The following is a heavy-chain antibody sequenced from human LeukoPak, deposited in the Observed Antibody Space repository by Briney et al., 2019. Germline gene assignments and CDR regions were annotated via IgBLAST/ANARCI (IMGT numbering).Heavy chain of an antibody. D-gene: IGHD2-15*01. V-gene: IGHV3-7*01. J-gene: IGHJ3*02. Sequence: GGSLRLSCAASGFTSSSYWMSWVRQAPGKGLEWVANIKQDGREKSYVDSVKGRFTISRDNAKNSRYLQMNSLRAEDTAVYYCATSQSTSGQYGNAFDIWGQGTMVTVSS. CDR2: IKQDGREK. CDR3: ATSQSTSGQYGNAFDI. CDR1: GFTSSSYW.